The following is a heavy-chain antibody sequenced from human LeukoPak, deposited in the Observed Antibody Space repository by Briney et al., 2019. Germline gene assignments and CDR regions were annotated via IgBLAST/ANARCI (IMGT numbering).Heavy chain of an antibody. J-gene: IGHJ6*04. CDR2: IIPIFGTA. D-gene: IGHD3-10*01. CDR3: ASGVVVRGVISYYGMDV. V-gene: IGHV1-69*06. CDR1: GGTFSSYA. Sequence: SVKVSCKASGGTFSSYAIGWVRQAPGQGLEWMGGIIPIFGTANYAQKFQGRVTITADKSTSTAYMELSSLRSEDTAVYYCASGVVVRGVISYYGMDVWGKGTTVTVSS.